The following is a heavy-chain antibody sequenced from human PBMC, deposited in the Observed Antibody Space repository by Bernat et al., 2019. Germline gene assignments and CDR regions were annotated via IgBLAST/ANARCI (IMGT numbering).Heavy chain of an antibody. D-gene: IGHD6-13*01. CDR2: ISSTANII. CDR3: ARGPTWYSRTSNFDY. Sequence: EVQLLESVGGLVQPGGSLRLSCAASGFSFSDYEMNWVRQAPGKGLEWVAYISSTANIIYYADSVKGRFTISGDNTKKSLYLQMNNLRAEDTADYYCARGPTWYSRTSNFDYWGQGTLVTVSS. CDR1: GFSFSDYE. J-gene: IGHJ4*02. V-gene: IGHV3-48*03.